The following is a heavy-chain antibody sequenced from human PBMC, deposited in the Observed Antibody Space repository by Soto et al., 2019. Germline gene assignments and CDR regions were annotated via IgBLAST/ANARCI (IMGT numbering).Heavy chain of an antibody. CDR3: ARGYSGGWSRGGYFDY. CDR1: GFTFSSHE. Sequence: SLRLSCAASGFTFSSHEMNWVRQAPGKGLEWVSHITGGGTTIYYAGSVRGRFTTSRDNAKSSLNLHMNSLRAEDTAVYYCARGYSGGWSRGGYFDYWGQGILVTVSS. J-gene: IGHJ4*02. D-gene: IGHD6-19*01. V-gene: IGHV3-48*03. CDR2: ITGGGTTI.